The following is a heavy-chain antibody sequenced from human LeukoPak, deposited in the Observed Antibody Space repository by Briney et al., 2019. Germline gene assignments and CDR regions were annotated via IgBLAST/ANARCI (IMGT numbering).Heavy chain of an antibody. Sequence: GGSLRLSCAASGFTFSSYEMNWVRQAPGKGLEWVSYISSSGSTIYYADSVKGRFTISRDNAKNSLYLQMNSLRAEDTAVYCCARWHCSSTSCQDYYYGMDVWGQGTTVTVSS. CDR1: GFTFSSYE. CDR2: ISSSGSTI. CDR3: ARWHCSSTSCQDYYYGMDV. D-gene: IGHD2-2*01. J-gene: IGHJ6*02. V-gene: IGHV3-48*03.